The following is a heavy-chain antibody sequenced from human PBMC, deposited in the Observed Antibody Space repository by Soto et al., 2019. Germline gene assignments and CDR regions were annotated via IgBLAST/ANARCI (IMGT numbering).Heavy chain of an antibody. CDR3: AQTPRYCSGGSCYPGYFQH. Sequence: GGSLRLSCAASGFTFSSYAMSWVRQAPGKGLEWVSAISGSGGSTYYADSVKGRFTISRDNSKNTLYLQMNSLRAEDTAVYYCAQTPRYCSGGSCYPGYFQHWGQGTLVTVSS. CDR1: GFTFSSYA. J-gene: IGHJ1*01. D-gene: IGHD2-15*01. CDR2: ISGSGGST. V-gene: IGHV3-23*01.